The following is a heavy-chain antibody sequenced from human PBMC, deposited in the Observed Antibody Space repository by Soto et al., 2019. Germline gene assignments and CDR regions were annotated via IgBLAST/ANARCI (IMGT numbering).Heavy chain of an antibody. J-gene: IGHJ5*02. D-gene: IGHD6-13*01. CDR2: ISSNGGST. V-gene: IGHV3-64*01. CDR1: GFTFSSYA. CDR3: ARVVAAAGTGTKWVDP. Sequence: EVQLVESGGGLVQPGGSLRLSCAASGFTFSSYAMHWVRQAPGKGLAYVSSISSNGGSTYYANSVKGRFTISRDISENTLYLQMGSLRAEHMAVYYCARVVAAAGTGTKWVDPSGQGTLVTVSS.